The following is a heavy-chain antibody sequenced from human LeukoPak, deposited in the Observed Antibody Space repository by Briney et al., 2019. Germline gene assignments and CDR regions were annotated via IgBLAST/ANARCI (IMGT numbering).Heavy chain of an antibody. V-gene: IGHV1-69*04. CDR2: IIPILGIA. J-gene: IGHJ4*02. CDR1: GGTFSSCA. Sequence: SVKVSCKASGGTFSSCAISWVRQAPGQGLEWMGRIIPILGIANYAQKFQGRVTITADKSTSTAYMELSSLRSEDTAVYYCASPYYYDSSGYYYRFDYWGQGTLVTVSS. D-gene: IGHD3-22*01. CDR3: ASPYYYDSSGYYYRFDY.